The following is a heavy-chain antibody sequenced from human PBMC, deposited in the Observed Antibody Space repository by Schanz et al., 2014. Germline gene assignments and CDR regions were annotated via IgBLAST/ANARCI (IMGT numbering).Heavy chain of an antibody. V-gene: IGHV1-18*01. Sequence: QLVQSGSEFRKPGASVKVSCKASGYIFSSYAIHWVRQAPGQGLEWMGWISGYKGNTKYAQKVQGRVTMTTDTSTSTAYMELRSLTSDDTAVYYCARGTFLEWLLYSWGQGTLVTVSS. J-gene: IGHJ4*02. CDR1: GYIFSSYA. CDR3: ARGTFLEWLLYS. CDR2: ISGYKGNT. D-gene: IGHD3-3*01.